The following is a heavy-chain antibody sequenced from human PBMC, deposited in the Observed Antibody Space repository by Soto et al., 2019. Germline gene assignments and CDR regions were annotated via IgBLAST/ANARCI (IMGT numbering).Heavy chain of an antibody. D-gene: IGHD2-21*01. J-gene: IGHJ4*02. CDR3: ARSLLQGDF. CDR2: INPNGGST. CDR1: GYTFIHYY. Sequence: QVQLVQSGAEVKKPGASVKISCKASGYTFIHYYIHWVRQAPGQGLEWMAIINPNGGSTNYAQKFQGRVTVTSGTSTTTVSMELYSLESDDTAVYFCARSLLQGDFWGQGTLVTVSS. V-gene: IGHV1-46*01.